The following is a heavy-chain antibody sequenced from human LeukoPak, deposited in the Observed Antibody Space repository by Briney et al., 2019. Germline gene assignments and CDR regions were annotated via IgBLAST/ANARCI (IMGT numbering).Heavy chain of an antibody. CDR3: ARGLCGGDCYDY. V-gene: IGHV3-21*01. CDR1: GFTFSSYS. CDR2: ISSSSSYI. J-gene: IGHJ4*02. D-gene: IGHD2-21*01. Sequence: KPGGSLRLSCTASGFTFSSYSMNWVRQAPGKGLEWVSSISSSSSYIYYADSVKGRFTISRDNAKNSLYLQMNSLRAEDTAVYYCARGLCGGDCYDYWGQGTLVTVSS.